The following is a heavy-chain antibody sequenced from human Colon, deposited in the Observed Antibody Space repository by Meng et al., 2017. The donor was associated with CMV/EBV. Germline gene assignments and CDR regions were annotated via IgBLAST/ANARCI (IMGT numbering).Heavy chain of an antibody. V-gene: IGHV3-21*01. CDR1: GFASSGFG. Sequence: GFASSGFGMSWVRQAPGKGLEWVSSISTVSGFMYYADSVRGRFTISRDNAKNSVYLQMNSLRAEDTAVYYCARDSNDYSDYAHWFDAWGQGTLVTVSS. CDR2: ISTVSGFM. J-gene: IGHJ5*02. CDR3: ARDSNDYSDYAHWFDA. D-gene: IGHD4-11*01.